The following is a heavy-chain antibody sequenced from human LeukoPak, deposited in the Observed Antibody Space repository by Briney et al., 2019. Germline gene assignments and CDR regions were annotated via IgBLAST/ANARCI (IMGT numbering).Heavy chain of an antibody. Sequence: SETLSLTCTVSGSSINNNLWTWIRQPPGKGLEWIGYIYSSGSANYNPSLKSRVIISGDTSKNQISLRLTSVTAADTAMYFCARHRDYYDTWGHGTLVTVSS. CDR2: IYSSGSA. J-gene: IGHJ4*01. V-gene: IGHV4-59*08. CDR3: ARHRDYYDT. CDR1: GSSINNNL. D-gene: IGHD3-22*01.